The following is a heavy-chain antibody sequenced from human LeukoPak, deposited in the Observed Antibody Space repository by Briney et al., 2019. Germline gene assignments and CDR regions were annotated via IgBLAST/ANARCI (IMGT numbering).Heavy chain of an antibody. Sequence: ASVKVSCKASGYTFTSYGISWVRQAPGQGLEWMGWISAYNGNTNYAQKLQGRVTMTTDTSTSTAYMGLWSLRSDDTAVYYCAREKRATGTIDYWGQGTLVTVSS. CDR1: GYTFTSYG. V-gene: IGHV1-18*01. CDR2: ISAYNGNT. J-gene: IGHJ4*02. CDR3: AREKRATGTIDY. D-gene: IGHD1/OR15-1a*01.